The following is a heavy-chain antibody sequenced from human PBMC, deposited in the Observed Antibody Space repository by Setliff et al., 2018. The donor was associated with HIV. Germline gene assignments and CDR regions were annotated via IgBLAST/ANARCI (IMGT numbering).Heavy chain of an antibody. Sequence: GESLKISCKGSGYRFTSYWIGWVRQMPGKGLEWMGIIYPGDSDTRYSPSFEGQVTMSADKSINTAYLQWNSLKASDTAMYYCARQPTDTSGYNNWFDSWGQGTLVTVSS. CDR2: IYPGDSDT. CDR1: GYRFTSYW. V-gene: IGHV5-51*01. CDR3: ARQPTDTSGYNNWFDS. J-gene: IGHJ5*01. D-gene: IGHD3-3*01.